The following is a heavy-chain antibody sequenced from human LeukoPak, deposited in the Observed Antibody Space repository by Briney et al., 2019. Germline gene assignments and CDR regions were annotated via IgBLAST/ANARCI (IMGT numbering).Heavy chain of an antibody. V-gene: IGHV3-74*01. CDR2: ITGDGSST. CDR3: ARDNSHGMEV. D-gene: IGHD4-23*01. Sequence: PGGSLRLSCAASGFTFSGYWIHWVRQAPGKGLVWVSRITGDGSSTTYTDSVKGRFTISRDNAKNMVYLQMNSLRADDTALYYCARDNSHGMEVWGQGTTVTVSS. J-gene: IGHJ6*02. CDR1: GFTFSGYW.